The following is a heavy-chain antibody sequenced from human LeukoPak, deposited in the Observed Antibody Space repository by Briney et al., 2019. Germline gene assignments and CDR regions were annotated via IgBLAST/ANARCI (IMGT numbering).Heavy chain of an antibody. D-gene: IGHD3-22*01. CDR3: ARVQYYYDSSGYYPNDY. V-gene: IGHV3-7*01. CDR1: GFTFSGHW. J-gene: IGHJ4*02. Sequence: GGSLSLSCAASGFTFSGHWMSWVRQAPAKGLEWVAHMNGDGSQIYYMDFVKGRFTISRDNAKNSLYLQMNGLRAEDTAVYYCARVQYYYDSSGYYPNDYWGQGTLVTVSS. CDR2: MNGDGSQI.